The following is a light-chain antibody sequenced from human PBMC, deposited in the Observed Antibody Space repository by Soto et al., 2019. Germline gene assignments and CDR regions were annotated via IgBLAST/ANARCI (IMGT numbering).Light chain of an antibody. J-gene: IGKJ1*01. Sequence: DSQMTQSPSILYASVGDIVTIICRASESISNWLAWYQQKAGKAPKLLIYKASNLESGVPSRFSGSGSGTEFTLTISSLQPDDFATYYCQEYDSDFRTFGQGTKVDIK. CDR1: ESISNW. V-gene: IGKV1-5*03. CDR2: KAS. CDR3: QEYDSDFRT.